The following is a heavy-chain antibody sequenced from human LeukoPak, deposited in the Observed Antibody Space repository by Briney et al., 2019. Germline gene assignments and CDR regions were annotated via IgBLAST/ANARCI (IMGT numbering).Heavy chain of an antibody. V-gene: IGHV5-51*01. J-gene: IGHJ4*02. CDR3: ASAPSIAAAGMGYFDY. D-gene: IGHD6-13*01. CDR1: GYSFTSYW. Sequence: GESLKISCKGSGYSFTSYWIGWVRQMPGKGLEWMGIIYPGDSDTRYSPSFQGQVTISADKSISTAYLQRSSLKASDTAMYYCASAPSIAAAGMGYFDYWGQGTLVTVSS. CDR2: IYPGDSDT.